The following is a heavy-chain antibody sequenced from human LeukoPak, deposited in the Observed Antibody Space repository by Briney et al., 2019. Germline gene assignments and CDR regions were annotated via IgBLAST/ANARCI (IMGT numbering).Heavy chain of an antibody. V-gene: IGHV3-23*01. CDR3: PRQSYANGWNPFDY. CDR2: ISGGGITT. J-gene: IGHJ4*02. CDR1: GFTFRKYA. Sequence: GGSLRLSCAASGFTFRKYAMSWVRQAPGKGLEWVSTISGGGITTYYADSAKGRFTISRDNSKNTMFLQMNSLRADDTAVYYCPRQSYANGWNPFDYWGQGILVTVSS. D-gene: IGHD6-19*01.